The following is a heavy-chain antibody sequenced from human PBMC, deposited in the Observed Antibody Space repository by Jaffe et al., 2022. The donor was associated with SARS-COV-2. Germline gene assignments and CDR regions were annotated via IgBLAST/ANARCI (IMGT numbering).Heavy chain of an antibody. CDR3: ARDRLGVVIQDSYGMDV. D-gene: IGHD3-3*01. Sequence: QVQLQESGPGLVKPSQTLSLTCTVSGGSISSGGYYWSWIRQHPGKGLEWIGYIYYSGSTYYNPSLKSRVTISVDTSKNQFSLKLSSVTAADTAVYYCARDRLGVVIQDSYGMDVWGQGTTVTVSS. CDR1: GGSISSGGYY. CDR2: IYYSGST. J-gene: IGHJ6*02. V-gene: IGHV4-31*03.